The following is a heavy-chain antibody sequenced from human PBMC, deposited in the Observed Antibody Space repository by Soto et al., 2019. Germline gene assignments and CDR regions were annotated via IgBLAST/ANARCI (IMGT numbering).Heavy chain of an antibody. Sequence: LRLSCAASGFTFSSYAMHWVRQAPGKGLEWVAVISYDGSNKYYADSVKGRLTISRDNSKNTLYLQMNSLRAEDTAVYYCARDGGYYDSSGSCDYWGQGTLVTVSS. CDR2: ISYDGSNK. V-gene: IGHV3-30-3*01. CDR3: ARDGGYYDSSGSCDY. CDR1: GFTFSSYA. J-gene: IGHJ4*02. D-gene: IGHD3-22*01.